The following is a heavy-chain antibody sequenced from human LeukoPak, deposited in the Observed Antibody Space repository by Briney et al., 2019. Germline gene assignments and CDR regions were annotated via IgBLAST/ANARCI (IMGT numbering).Heavy chain of an antibody. CDR1: GFTFSSYA. V-gene: IGHV3-30*04. D-gene: IGHD3-10*01. J-gene: IGHJ4*02. CDR2: ISYDGSNK. Sequence: GGSLRLSCAASGFTFSSYAMHWVRQAPGKGLEWVAVISYDGSNKYYADSVKGRFTISRDNSKNTLYLQMNSLRAEDTAVYYCARGRDYYGSGSFLIDYWGQGTLVTVSS. CDR3: ARGRDYYGSGSFLIDY.